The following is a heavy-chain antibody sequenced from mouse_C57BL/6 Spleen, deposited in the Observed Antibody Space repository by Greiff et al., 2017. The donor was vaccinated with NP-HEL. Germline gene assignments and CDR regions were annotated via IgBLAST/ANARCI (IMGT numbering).Heavy chain of an antibody. Sequence: VQLQQSGAELVRPGASVKLSCKASGYTFTDYYINWVKQRPGQGLEWTARIYPGSGNTYYNEKFKGKATLTAEKSSSTAYMQLSSLTSDDSAVYFCARRGYAMDYWGQGTSVTVSS. CDR3: ARRGYAMDY. CDR2: IYPGSGNT. J-gene: IGHJ4*01. V-gene: IGHV1-76*01. CDR1: GYTFTDYY.